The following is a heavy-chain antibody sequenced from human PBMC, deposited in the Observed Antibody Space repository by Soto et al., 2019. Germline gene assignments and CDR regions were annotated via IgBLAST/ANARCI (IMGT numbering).Heavy chain of an antibody. CDR2: IIPILGIA. D-gene: IGHD2-15*01. CDR1: GGTFSSYT. J-gene: IGHJ3*02. Sequence: GASVKVSCKASGGTFSSYTISWVRQAPGQGLECMGRIIPILGIANYAQKFQGRVTITADKSTSTAYMELSSLRSEDTAVYYCARDHLGYCSGGSCPTNAFDIWGQGTMVTVSS. V-gene: IGHV1-69*04. CDR3: ARDHLGYCSGGSCPTNAFDI.